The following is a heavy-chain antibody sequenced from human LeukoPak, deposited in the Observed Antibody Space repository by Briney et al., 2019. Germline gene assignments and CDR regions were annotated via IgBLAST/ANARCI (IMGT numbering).Heavy chain of an antibody. V-gene: IGHV1-2*02. D-gene: IGHD3-22*01. J-gene: IGHJ5*02. CDR1: GYTFTGYY. CDR2: INPNSGGT. Sequence: ASVKVSCKASGYTFTGYYMHWVRQAPGQGLEWMGWINPNSGGTNYAQKFQGRVTTTRDTSISTAYMELSRLRSDDTAVYYCARGGPYYYDSSGYLPWGQGTLVTVSS. CDR3: ARGGPYYYDSSGYLP.